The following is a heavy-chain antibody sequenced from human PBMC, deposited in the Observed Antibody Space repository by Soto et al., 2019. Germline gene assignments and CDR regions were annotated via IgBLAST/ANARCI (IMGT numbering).Heavy chain of an antibody. J-gene: IGHJ2*01. V-gene: IGHV3-11*06. D-gene: IGHD1-26*01. CDR1: GFNFGDYY. CDR3: ARLRVGVNWYFDL. CDR2: VSSTGVYT. Sequence: QMQLVESGGDLVTPGGSLRLSCAASGFNFGDYYMSWVRQAPGKGLEWVSFVSSTGVYTKYSDSVGGRFTASRENGKNPLHLQLNSLRVDDTAVYYCARLRVGVNWYFDLWGRGTLVTVSS.